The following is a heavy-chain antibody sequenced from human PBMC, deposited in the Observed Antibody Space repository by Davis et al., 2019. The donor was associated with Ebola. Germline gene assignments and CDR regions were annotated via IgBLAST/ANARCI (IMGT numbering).Heavy chain of an antibody. J-gene: IGHJ4*02. D-gene: IGHD3-22*01. CDR1: GFTFSSYS. V-gene: IGHV3-21*01. CDR3: ASETYYYDSSGYHPYFDY. CDR2: ISSSSSYI. Sequence: GESLKISCAASGFTFSSYSMNWVRQAPGKGLEWVSSISSSSSYIYYADSVKGRFTIPRDNAKNSLYLQMNSLRAEDTAVYYCASETYYYDSSGYHPYFDYWGQGTLVTVSS.